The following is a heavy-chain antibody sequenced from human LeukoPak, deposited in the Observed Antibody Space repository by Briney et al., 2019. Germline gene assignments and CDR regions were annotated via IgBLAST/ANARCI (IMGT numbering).Heavy chain of an antibody. V-gene: IGHV4-39*07. J-gene: IGHJ3*02. CDR1: GGSISSSPYY. CDR3: GRLGLTQDAFDI. D-gene: IGHD1-26*01. CDR2: IYYSGTT. Sequence: PSETLSLTCTVSGGSISSSPYYWGWIRQPPGKGLEWIGSIYYSGTTHYSPSLESRVTISVDTSKNQFSLSLSSVTAADTAVFYCGRLGLTQDAFDIWGQGTMVTVSS.